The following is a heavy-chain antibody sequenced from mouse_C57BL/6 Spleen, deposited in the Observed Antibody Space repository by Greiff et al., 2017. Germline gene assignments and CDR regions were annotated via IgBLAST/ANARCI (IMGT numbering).Heavy chain of an antibody. J-gene: IGHJ4*01. Sequence: EVKVVESGGGLVKPGGSLKLSCAASGFTFSDYGMHWVRQAPEKGLEWVAYISSGSSTIYYADTVKGRFTISRDNAKNTLFLQMTSLRSEDTAMYYCARFYYGSTSYAMDYWGQGTSVTVSS. D-gene: IGHD1-1*01. V-gene: IGHV5-17*01. CDR3: ARFYYGSTSYAMDY. CDR1: GFTFSDYG. CDR2: ISSGSSTI.